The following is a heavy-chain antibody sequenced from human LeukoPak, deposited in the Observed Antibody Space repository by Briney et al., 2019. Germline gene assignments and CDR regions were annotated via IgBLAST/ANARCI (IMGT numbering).Heavy chain of an antibody. CDR1: GFTGSNNY. V-gene: IGHV3-53*04. CDR3: ARELRYRDPDTVLDI. J-gene: IGHJ4*02. Sequence: GGSLTLSCASSGFTGSNNYCSWVRQAPGKGLEWVSVIYIDRTYFAESVKGRFTISRHNSKNTLYLQMNSLRVEDTAVYYCARELRYRDPDTVLDIWGQGTLVTVS. D-gene: IGHD4-17*01. CDR2: IYIDRT.